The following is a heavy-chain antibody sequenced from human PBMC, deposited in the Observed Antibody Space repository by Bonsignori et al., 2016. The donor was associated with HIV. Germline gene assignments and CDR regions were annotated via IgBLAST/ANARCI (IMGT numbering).Heavy chain of an antibody. CDR3: ARAAPNLHAFDI. D-gene: IGHD4/OR15-4a*01. CDR1: GYTFTGYY. CDR2: INPNSGGT. J-gene: IGHJ3*02. Sequence: ASVKVSCKASGYTFTGYYMHWVRQAPGQGLEWMGWINPNSGGTNYAQKFQGRVTMTRDTSISTAYMELSRLRSDDTAVYYCARAAPNLHAFDIWGQGTMVTVSS. V-gene: IGHV1-2*02.